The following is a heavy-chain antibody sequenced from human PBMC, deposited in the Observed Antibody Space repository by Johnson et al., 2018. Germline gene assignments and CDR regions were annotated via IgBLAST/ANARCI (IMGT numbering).Heavy chain of an antibody. Sequence: VQLVESGGGLVQPGGSLRVSCATSGFTFSTKYMSWVRQAPGKGLDWVSIIYSDDSKYYGDSVKGRFAIARDRPTNTLHLQMTSLKPDDTAVYYCAFLGHYGYNACDIWGQGTMVTVSS. CDR1: GFTFSTKY. CDR3: AFLGHYGYNACDI. J-gene: IGHJ3*02. V-gene: IGHV3-66*02. CDR2: IYSDDSK. D-gene: IGHD4-17*01.